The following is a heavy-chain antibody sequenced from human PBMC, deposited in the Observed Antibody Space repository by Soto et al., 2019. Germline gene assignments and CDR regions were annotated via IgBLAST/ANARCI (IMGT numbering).Heavy chain of an antibody. D-gene: IGHD3-22*01. CDR3: ARGLGYYDSSGYYYVGCFDY. J-gene: IGHJ4*02. CDR2: IYYSGST. Sequence: SETLSLTCTVSGGSVSSGSYYWSWIRQPPGKGLEWIGYIYYSGSTNYNPSLKSRVTISVETSKNQFSLKLSSVTAADTAVYYCARGLGYYDSSGYYYVGCFDYWGQGTLVTVSS. V-gene: IGHV4-61*01. CDR1: GGSVSSGSYY.